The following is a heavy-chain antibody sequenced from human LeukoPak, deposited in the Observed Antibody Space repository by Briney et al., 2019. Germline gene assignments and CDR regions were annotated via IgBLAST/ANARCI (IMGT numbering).Heavy chain of an antibody. Sequence: GGSLRLSCAASGFTFGSYGMHWVRQAPGKGLEWVAVIWYDGSNKYYADSVKGRFTISRDNSKNTLYLQMNSLRAEDTAVYYCARASGSYHYFDYWGQGTLVTVSS. CDR1: GFTFGSYG. V-gene: IGHV3-33*01. CDR2: IWYDGSNK. D-gene: IGHD1-26*01. CDR3: ARASGSYHYFDY. J-gene: IGHJ4*02.